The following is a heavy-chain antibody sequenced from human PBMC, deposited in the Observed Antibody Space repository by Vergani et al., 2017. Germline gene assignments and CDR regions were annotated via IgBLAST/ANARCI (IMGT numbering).Heavy chain of an antibody. CDR3: AKSGSQWLVQYYFDY. CDR2: IYYSGST. CDR1: GGSISSSSYY. V-gene: IGHV4-39*01. D-gene: IGHD6-19*01. J-gene: IGHJ4*02. Sequence: QLQLQESGPGLVKPSETLSLTCTVSGGSISSSSYYWGWIRQPPGKGLEWIGSIYYSGSTYYNPSLKSRVTISVDTSKNQFSLKLSFVTAADTAVYYCAKSGSQWLVQYYFDYWGQGTLVTVSS.